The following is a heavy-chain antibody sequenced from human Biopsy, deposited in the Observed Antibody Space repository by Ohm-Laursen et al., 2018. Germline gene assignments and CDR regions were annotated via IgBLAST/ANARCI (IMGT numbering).Heavy chain of an antibody. D-gene: IGHD1-1*01. CDR1: GFSFSSYG. Sequence: SLRLSCSAPGFSFSSYGMHWVRQAPGKGLEWVAVLWYDGTNKYYADSVKGRFTISRDNSKNTLYLQMNSLRAEDTAMYYCARPTNARAGGAPFDIWGQGTMVTVSS. V-gene: IGHV3-33*01. J-gene: IGHJ3*02. CDR3: ARPTNARAGGAPFDI. CDR2: LWYDGTNK.